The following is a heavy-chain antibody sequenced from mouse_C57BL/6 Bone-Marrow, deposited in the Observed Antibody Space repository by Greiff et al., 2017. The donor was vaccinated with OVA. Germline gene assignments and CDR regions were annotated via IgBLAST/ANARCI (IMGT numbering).Heavy chain of an antibody. D-gene: IGHD3-3*01. CDR2: ISSGGSYT. CDR3: ARRGQGYAMDY. Sequence: EVQVVESGGDLVKPGGSLKLSCAASGFTFSSYGMSWVRQTPDKRLEWVATISSGGSYTYYPDSVKGRFTISRDNAKNTLYLQMSSLKSEDTAMYYSARRGQGYAMDYWGQGTSVTVSS. CDR1: GFTFSSYG. J-gene: IGHJ4*01. V-gene: IGHV5-6*01.